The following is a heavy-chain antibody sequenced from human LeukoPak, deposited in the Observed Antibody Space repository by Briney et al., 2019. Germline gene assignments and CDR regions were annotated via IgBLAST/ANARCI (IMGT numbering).Heavy chain of an antibody. D-gene: IGHD3-22*01. V-gene: IGHV4-38-2*01. Sequence: SETLSLTCAVSGYSISSGYYGGWIRQPPGKGLEWIGSIYHSGSTYYNPSLKSRVTISVDTSKNQFSLKLSSVTAADTAVYYCARRPGITMIVVAPGSFGAFDIWGQGTMVTVSS. CDR3: ARRPGITMIVVAPGSFGAFDI. CDR2: IYHSGST. J-gene: IGHJ3*02. CDR1: GYSISSGYY.